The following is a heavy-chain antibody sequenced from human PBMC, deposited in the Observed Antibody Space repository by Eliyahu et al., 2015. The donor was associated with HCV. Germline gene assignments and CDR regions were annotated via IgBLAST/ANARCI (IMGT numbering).Heavy chain of an antibody. Sequence: EVQLVESGGGLIQPGGSLRLSCAASGFTVSSNYMSWVRQAPGKGLEWVSVIYSGGSTYYADSVKGRFTISRDNSKNTLYLQMNSLRAEDTAVYYCARDSPRYVNAFDIWGQGTMVTVSS. D-gene: IGHD2-2*01. CDR2: IYSGGST. CDR3: ARDSPRYVNAFDI. J-gene: IGHJ3*02. CDR1: GFTVSSNY. V-gene: IGHV3-53*01.